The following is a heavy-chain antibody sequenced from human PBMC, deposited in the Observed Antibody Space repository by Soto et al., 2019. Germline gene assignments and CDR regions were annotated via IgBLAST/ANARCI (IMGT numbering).Heavy chain of an antibody. CDR1: GFTFSSYA. J-gene: IGHJ6*02. CDR2: ISGSGGST. V-gene: IGHV3-23*01. Sequence: GGSLRLSCAASGFTFSSYAMHWVRQAPGEGQGLRRGLDCVLAISGSGGSTYYADSVKGRFTISRDNSKNTLYLQMNSLRAEDTAVYYCAKDLSRGRYYYYGMDVWGQGTTVTVSS. CDR3: AKDLSRGRYYYYGMDV. D-gene: IGHD3-10*01.